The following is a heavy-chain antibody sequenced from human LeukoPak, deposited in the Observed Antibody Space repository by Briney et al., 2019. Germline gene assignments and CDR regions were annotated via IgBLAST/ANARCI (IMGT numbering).Heavy chain of an antibody. CDR3: ARAMIPRSPGVY. D-gene: IGHD3-22*01. J-gene: IGHJ4*02. V-gene: IGHV3-48*01. Sequence: GGSLRLSCAASGFTLSTYSMNWVRQAPGKGLEWVSYISSSSGTIYYADSVKGRFTISRDNAKNSLYLQMNSLRAEDTAVYYCARAMIPRSPGVYWGQGTLVTVSS. CDR1: GFTLSTYS. CDR2: ISSSSGTI.